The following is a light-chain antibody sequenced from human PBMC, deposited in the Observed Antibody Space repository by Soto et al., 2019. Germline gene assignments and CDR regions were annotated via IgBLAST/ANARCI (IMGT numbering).Light chain of an antibody. CDR3: QHYDNYPWT. CDR2: AAS. Sequence: AVLLTQSPSSFSASTGDRATNTCRASQDIHNYLAWYQQVPGKAPKLLLYAASILQTGVPSRFSGSGSGTDFTLTIDGLQSEDFATYFCQHYDNYPWTFGQGTTVE. CDR1: QDIHNY. V-gene: IGKV1-8*01. J-gene: IGKJ1*01.